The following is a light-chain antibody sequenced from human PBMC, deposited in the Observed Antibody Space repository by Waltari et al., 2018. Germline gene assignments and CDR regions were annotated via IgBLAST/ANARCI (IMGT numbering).Light chain of an antibody. CDR3: ISYTTSSTLV. Sequence: QSALTQPASVSGSPGQSITISCTGTSSDVGAYNYVSWYQQLPGKAPKLMIYEVTNRPSGVSNRFSGSKSVNTASLTISGLQAEDEADYYCISYTTSSTLVFGGGTKLTVL. CDR2: EVT. V-gene: IGLV2-14*01. J-gene: IGLJ2*01. CDR1: SSDVGAYNY.